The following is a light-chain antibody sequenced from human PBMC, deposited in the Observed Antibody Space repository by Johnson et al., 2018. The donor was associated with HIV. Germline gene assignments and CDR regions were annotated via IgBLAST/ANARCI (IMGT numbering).Light chain of an antibody. Sequence: QSVLTQPPSVSAAPGQKVTISCSGSSSNIGNNYVSWYQQVPGTAPKLLIYDNSKRPSGIPDRFSGSKSGTSATLGITGLQTGDEADYYCGTWDSSWGVFGTGTKVTVL. CDR2: DNS. CDR1: SSNIGNNY. J-gene: IGLJ1*01. V-gene: IGLV1-51*01. CDR3: GTWDSSWGV.